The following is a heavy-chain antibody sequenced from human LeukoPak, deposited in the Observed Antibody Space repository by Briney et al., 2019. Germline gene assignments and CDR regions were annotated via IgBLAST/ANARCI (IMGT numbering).Heavy chain of an antibody. Sequence: SETLSLTCAGSVGSISIYYGSWMREPPGKGREWSGYIYYSGSSNYNPSLKSRVSISVAPYKTHFSLKPHSVSAADTAVYFCVRERPGTAAAGHYFDYWGQGTLVTVSS. CDR1: VGSISIYY. D-gene: IGHD6-13*01. J-gene: IGHJ4*02. CDR3: VRERPGTAAAGHYFDY. CDR2: IYYSGSS. V-gene: IGHV4-59*01.